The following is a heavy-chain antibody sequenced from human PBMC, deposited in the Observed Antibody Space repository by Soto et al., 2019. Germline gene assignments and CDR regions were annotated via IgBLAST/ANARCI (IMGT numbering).Heavy chain of an antibody. CDR1: GDIFSSYA. CDR3: ARKREAWQHLAYYFHH. J-gene: IGHJ4*02. D-gene: IGHD6-13*01. Sequence: QVQLVQSGAEVKKPGSSVKVSCRASGDIFSSYAISWVRQAPGHGLEWMGGIIPIFGTANYAQKFLGRVTITADEPRTTANMELGSLQSEAPSVYYCARKREAWQHLAYYFHHWGQGPLVPASS. CDR2: IIPIFGTA. V-gene: IGHV1-69*12.